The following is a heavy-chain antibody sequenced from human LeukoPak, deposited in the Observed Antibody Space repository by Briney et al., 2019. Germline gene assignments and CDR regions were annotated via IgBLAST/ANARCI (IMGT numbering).Heavy chain of an antibody. J-gene: IGHJ6*03. Sequence: ASVKVSCKASGGTFSSYAIGWVRQAPGQGLEWMGGIIPIFGTANYAQKFQGRVTITADKSTGTAYMELSSLRSEDTAVYYCARDPTRRDGSNYYYYYMDVWGKGTTVTVSS. V-gene: IGHV1-69*06. D-gene: IGHD5-24*01. CDR2: IIPIFGTA. CDR1: GGTFSSYA. CDR3: ARDPTRRDGSNYYYYYMDV.